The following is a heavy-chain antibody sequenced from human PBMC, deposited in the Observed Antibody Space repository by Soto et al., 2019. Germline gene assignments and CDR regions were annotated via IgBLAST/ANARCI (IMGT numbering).Heavy chain of an antibody. V-gene: IGHV1-8*01. D-gene: IGHD6-13*01. CDR1: GYTFTSYD. J-gene: IGHJ6*02. CDR3: ARVEQQLVYYYYGMDV. Sequence: ASVKVSCKASGYTFTSYDINWVRQATGQGLEWMGWMNPNSGNTGYAQKFQGRVTMTRNTSISTAYMELSRLRSDDTAVYYCARVEQQLVYYYYGMDVWGQGTTVTVSS. CDR2: MNPNSGNT.